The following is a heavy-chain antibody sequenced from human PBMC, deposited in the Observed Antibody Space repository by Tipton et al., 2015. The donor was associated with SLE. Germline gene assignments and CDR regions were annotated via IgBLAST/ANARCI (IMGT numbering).Heavy chain of an antibody. J-gene: IGHJ4*02. CDR1: GGSISSSY. CDR3: ARVREGYNYDCDN. V-gene: IGHV4-59*01. CDR2: IHYSGSA. D-gene: IGHD5-24*01. Sequence: TLSLTCTVSGGSISSSYWSWIRQPPGKGLEWIGYIHYSGSANYNPSLKSRVAISLDTSKNQFSLRLTSVSAADTAVYYCARVREGYNYDCDNWGQGTLVTVSS.